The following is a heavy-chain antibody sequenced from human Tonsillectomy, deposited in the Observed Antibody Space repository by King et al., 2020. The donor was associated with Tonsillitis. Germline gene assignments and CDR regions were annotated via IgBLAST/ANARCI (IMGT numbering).Heavy chain of an antibody. J-gene: IGHJ6*02. Sequence: VQLVESGGGLVKPGGSLRLSCAASGFTFSSYSMNWVRQAPGKGLEWVSSISSSSSYIYYADSVKGRFTISRDNAKKSLYLQMNSLRAEDTAVYYRARASLRALYYFYGMDVWGQGTTVTVSS. CDR1: GFTFSSYS. CDR3: ARASLRALYYFYGMDV. CDR2: ISSSSSYI. V-gene: IGHV3-21*01.